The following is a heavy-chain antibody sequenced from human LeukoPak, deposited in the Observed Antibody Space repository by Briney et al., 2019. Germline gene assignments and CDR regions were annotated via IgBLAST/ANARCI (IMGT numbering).Heavy chain of an antibody. Sequence: GGSLRLSCAASGFTFSSYAMHWVRQAPGKGLEWVAVISYDGSNKYYADSVKGRFTISRDNSKNTLYLQMNSLRAEDTAVYYCALIEYCGSTSCYAFDYWGQGTLVTVSS. D-gene: IGHD2-2*01. V-gene: IGHV3-30*04. CDR2: ISYDGSNK. CDR1: GFTFSSYA. J-gene: IGHJ4*02. CDR3: ALIEYCGSTSCYAFDY.